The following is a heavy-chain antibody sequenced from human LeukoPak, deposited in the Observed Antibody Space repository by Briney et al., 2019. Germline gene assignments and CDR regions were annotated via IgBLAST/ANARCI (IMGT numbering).Heavy chain of an antibody. Sequence: GESLKISCKGSGYSFTSYWIGWVRQMPGKGLEWMGIIYPSDSDTRYSPSFQGQVTISADKSISTAYLQWSSLKASDTAMYYCARPFSYHEEYSSSWPFDYWGQGTLVTVSS. CDR3: ARPFSYHEEYSSSWPFDY. CDR1: GYSFTSYW. J-gene: IGHJ4*02. CDR2: IYPSDSDT. V-gene: IGHV5-51*01. D-gene: IGHD6-13*01.